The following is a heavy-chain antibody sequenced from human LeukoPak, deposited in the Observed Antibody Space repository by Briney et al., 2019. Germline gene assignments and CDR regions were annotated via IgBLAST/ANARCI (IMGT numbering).Heavy chain of an antibody. J-gene: IGHJ4*02. V-gene: IGHV3-7*04. CDR3: TRVGYIDEGIDY. Sequence: GWALRLPCVASGFRSSSFWMIWVRHAPGKGLKWLSNIKQDGSKKSYVDSVKGRFTISRDNAKNSLYLQVNSLRAEDTAIYYCTRVGYIDEGIDYWGQGTLVTVSS. CDR2: IKQDGSKK. D-gene: IGHD5-24*01. CDR1: GFRSSSFW.